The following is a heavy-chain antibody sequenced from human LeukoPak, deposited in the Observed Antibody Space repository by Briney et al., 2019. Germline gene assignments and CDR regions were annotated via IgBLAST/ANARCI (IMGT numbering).Heavy chain of an antibody. CDR3: ARDGVTGTTH. CDR1: GFTFSSYE. D-gene: IGHD1-7*01. Sequence: QAGGSLRLSCAGSGFTFSSYEMNWVRQATGKGLEWVSYISSSGRAIYYADSVKGRFTVSGDNAKNSLYLQMNSLRAEDTAVYYCARDGVTGTTHWGQGTLVTVSS. V-gene: IGHV3-48*03. CDR2: ISSSGRAI. J-gene: IGHJ4*02.